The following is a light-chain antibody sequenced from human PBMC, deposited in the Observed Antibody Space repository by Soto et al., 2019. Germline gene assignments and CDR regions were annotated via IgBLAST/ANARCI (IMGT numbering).Light chain of an antibody. CDR2: GAF. J-gene: IGKJ4*01. CDR1: QTVSKNY. CDR3: QQYASAPLT. Sequence: EIVLTQSPGTLSLSPGERATLSCRASQTVSKNYLAWFQQNSGQAPRLLISGAFSRATGIPDRFSGSGTGTDFTLIISRLEPEDFTMYYCQQYASAPLTFGGGTKV. V-gene: IGKV3-20*01.